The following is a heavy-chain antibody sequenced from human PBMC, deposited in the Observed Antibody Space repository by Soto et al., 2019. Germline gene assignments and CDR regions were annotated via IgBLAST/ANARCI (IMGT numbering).Heavy chain of an antibody. CDR2: IYWDDDK. CDR1: GFSLTTSGVG. V-gene: IGHV2-5*02. D-gene: IGHD3-3*01. CDR3: AHRILRTVFGLVTTTAIYFDF. Sequence: QITLNESGPTVVKPAETLTLTCTFSGFSLTTSGVGVGWIRQSPGKAPEWLALIYWDDDKRYSASLKSRLTITKEPPKNRGVVTMASVDPADTATYYCAHRILRTVFGLVTTTAIYFDFWGQGTPVVVSS. J-gene: IGHJ4*02.